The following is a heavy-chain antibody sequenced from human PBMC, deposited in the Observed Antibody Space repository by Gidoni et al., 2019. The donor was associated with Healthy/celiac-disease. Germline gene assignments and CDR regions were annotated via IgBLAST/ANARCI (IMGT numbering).Heavy chain of an antibody. Sequence: QVQLQQWGAGLLKPSETLSLTCAVYGGSFSGYYWRWIRQPPGKGLEWIGEITHSGSTNYTPSLKIRVTISVDTSKNQFSLKLSSVTAADTAVYYCARGRVRYRYYYYGMDVWGQGTTVTVSS. CDR1: GGSFSGYY. V-gene: IGHV4-34*01. J-gene: IGHJ6*02. CDR3: ARGRVRYRYYYYGMDV. D-gene: IGHD3-16*02. CDR2: ITHSGST.